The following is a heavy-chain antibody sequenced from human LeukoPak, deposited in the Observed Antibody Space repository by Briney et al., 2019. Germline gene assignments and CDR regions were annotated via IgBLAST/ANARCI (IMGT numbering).Heavy chain of an antibody. CDR3: ARYRRGGTGNWYFDL. CDR2: VSTTGDIK. D-gene: IGHD1-1*01. J-gene: IGHJ2*01. CDR1: GVTFSGYE. Sequence: GGSLRLSCAGPGVTFSGYEMNWVRQAPGKGLEWLSYVSTTGDIKHYADSVRGRFTISRDNAKNALHLQMNSLRVEDTAIYYCARYRRGGTGNWYFDLLGRGALVTVSS. V-gene: IGHV3-48*03.